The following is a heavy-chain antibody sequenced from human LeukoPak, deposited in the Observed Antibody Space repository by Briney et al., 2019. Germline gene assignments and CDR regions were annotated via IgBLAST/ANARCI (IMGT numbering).Heavy chain of an antibody. CDR3: ATSSTMTKVTPIDY. V-gene: IGHV4-4*07. CDR2: IYTSGTT. D-gene: IGHD4-17*01. J-gene: IGHJ4*02. Sequence: SETLSLTCTVSGGSISTYYWSWIRQPAGKGLEWIGRIYTSGTTSYNPSLKSRVTMSADTSKNQFSLKLSSVTAADTAVYYCATSSTMTKVTPIDYWGQGTLVTVSS. CDR1: GGSISTYY.